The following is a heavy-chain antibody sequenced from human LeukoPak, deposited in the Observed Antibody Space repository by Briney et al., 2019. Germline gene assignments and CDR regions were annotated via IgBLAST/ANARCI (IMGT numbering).Heavy chain of an antibody. CDR2: IYPDDSDT. D-gene: IGHD3-22*01. V-gene: IGHV5-51*01. CDR3: ARLPRLGNYYDNSGYSDY. J-gene: IGHJ4*02. Sequence: GESLKISCKGSVYSFINYWIGWERQMPGKGLECMGIIYPDDSDTRYSPSFQGQVTISADKSISTAYLQWSSLKASDTAIYYSARLPRLGNYYDNSGYSDYWGQGTLVTVSS. CDR1: VYSFINYW.